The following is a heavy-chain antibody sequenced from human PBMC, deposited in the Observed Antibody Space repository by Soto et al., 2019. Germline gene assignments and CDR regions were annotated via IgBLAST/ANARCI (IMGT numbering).Heavy chain of an antibody. CDR1: GGSISSYY. CDR3: ARELDYHDSSGLDY. V-gene: IGHV4-59*01. D-gene: IGHD3-22*01. J-gene: IGHJ4*02. CDR2: IYYSGST. Sequence: PSETLSLTCTVSGGSISSYYWSWIRQPPGKGLEWIGYIYYSGSTNYNPSLKRRVTISVDTSKNQFSLKLSSVTAADTAVYYCARELDYHDSSGLDYWGQGTLVTVSS.